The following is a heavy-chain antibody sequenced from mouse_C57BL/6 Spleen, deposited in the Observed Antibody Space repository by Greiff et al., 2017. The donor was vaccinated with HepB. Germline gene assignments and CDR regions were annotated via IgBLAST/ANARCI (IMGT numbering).Heavy chain of an antibody. V-gene: IGHV1-15*01. CDR3: TRGDYGSLDY. J-gene: IGHJ2*01. D-gene: IGHD1-1*01. CDR2: IDPETGGT. Sequence: QVQLKESGAELVRPGASVTLSCKASGYTFTDYEMHWVKQTPVHGLEWIGAIDPETGGTAYNQKFKGKAILTADKSSSTAYMELRSLTSEDSAVYYCTRGDYGSLDYWGQGTTLTVSS. CDR1: GYTFTDYE.